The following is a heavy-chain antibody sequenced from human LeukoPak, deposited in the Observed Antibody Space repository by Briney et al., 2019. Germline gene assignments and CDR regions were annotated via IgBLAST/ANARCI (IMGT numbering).Heavy chain of an antibody. D-gene: IGHD5-24*01. CDR1: GYTFTAYY. Sequence: ASVNVSCKTSGYTFTAYYINWVRQAPGQGLEWLGWINPSRGDTNYAQNFQGRVTMTGDTSINTAYMELSSLTSDDTAVYYCASAQMKLATIGWGQGGLVGVSS. J-gene: IGHJ4*02. CDR2: INPSRGDT. CDR3: ASAQMKLATIG. V-gene: IGHV1-2*02.